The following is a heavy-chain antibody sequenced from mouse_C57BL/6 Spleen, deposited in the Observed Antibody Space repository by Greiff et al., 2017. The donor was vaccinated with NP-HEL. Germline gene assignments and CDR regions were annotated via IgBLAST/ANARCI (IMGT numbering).Heavy chain of an antibody. CDR1: GFSLTSYG. CDR3: ARITTVVAPYYAMDY. J-gene: IGHJ4*01. CDR2: IWSGGST. D-gene: IGHD1-1*01. V-gene: IGHV2-2*01. Sequence: LQESGPGLVQPSQSLSITCTVSGFSLTSYGVHWVRQSPGKGLEWLGVIWSGGSTDYNAAFISRLSISKDNSKSQVFFKMNSLQADDTAIYYCARITTVVAPYYAMDYWGQGTSVTVSS.